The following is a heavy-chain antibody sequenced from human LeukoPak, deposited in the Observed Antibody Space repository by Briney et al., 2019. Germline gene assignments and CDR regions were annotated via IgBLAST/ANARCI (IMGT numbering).Heavy chain of an antibody. CDR2: ISYDGSNK. V-gene: IGHV3-30*04. Sequence: GGSLRLSCAASGFTFSNYAMHWVRQAPGKGLEWVAVISYDGSNKYYADSVKGRFTISRDNSKNTLYLQTNSLRSEDTAVYYCSRGQFRLGQYDSSAFDYWGQGTLVTVSS. CDR1: GFTFSNYA. J-gene: IGHJ4*02. CDR3: SRGQFRLGQYDSSAFDY. D-gene: IGHD3-22*01.